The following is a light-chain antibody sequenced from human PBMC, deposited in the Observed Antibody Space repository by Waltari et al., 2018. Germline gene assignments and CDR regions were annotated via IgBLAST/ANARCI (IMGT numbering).Light chain of an antibody. J-gene: IGKJ2*01. V-gene: IGKV3-15*01. CDR1: QSISRN. CDR3: QQYNNWRT. CDR2: GAS. Sequence: EILMTQSPATLSVSPGERATLSCRASQSISRNLAWYQLKPGQAPRLLIYGASTTAPAIPARFSGSGSGTEFTLTISSLQSEDFAVYYCQQYNNWRTFGQGTKLEI.